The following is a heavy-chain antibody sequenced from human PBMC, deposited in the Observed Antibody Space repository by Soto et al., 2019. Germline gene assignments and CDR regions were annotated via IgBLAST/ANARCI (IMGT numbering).Heavy chain of an antibody. CDR2: ISPNSGGT. CDR1: GYTFTGYY. D-gene: IGHD3-10*01. Sequence: ASVKVSCKASGYTFTGYYIHWVRQAPGQGLEWMGWISPNSGGTNLAQKFQGGVTMTRDTSINTAYMEVSRLRSDDTAIYYCARAWFGECLDYWGQGTLVTVSS. CDR3: ARAWFGECLDY. J-gene: IGHJ4*02. V-gene: IGHV1-2*02.